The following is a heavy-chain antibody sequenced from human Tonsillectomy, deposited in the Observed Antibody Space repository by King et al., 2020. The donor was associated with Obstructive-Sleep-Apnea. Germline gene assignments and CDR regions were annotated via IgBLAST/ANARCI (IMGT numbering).Heavy chain of an antibody. J-gene: IGHJ4*02. Sequence: QLQESGPGLVKPSDTLSLTCAVSGYSISSSNWWGWIRQPPGKGLEWIGYIYYSGSTYYNPSLKSRVTMSVDTSKNQFSLELSSVTAVDTAVYYCARTLEAVVMSPVGYWGQGTLVTVSS. D-gene: IGHD4-23*01. CDR1: GYSISSSNW. CDR3: ARTLEAVVMSPVGY. CDR2: IYYSGST. V-gene: IGHV4-28*01.